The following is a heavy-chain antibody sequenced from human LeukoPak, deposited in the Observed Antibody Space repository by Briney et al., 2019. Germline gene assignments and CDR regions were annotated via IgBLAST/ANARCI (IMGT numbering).Heavy chain of an antibody. Sequence: PGGSLRLSCAASKFTFSSYGMHWVRQAPGKGLEWVAVISYDGSNKYYADSVRGRFTISRDNSKNTLYLHMNSLRPEDTAVYYCARGFPTGDTPYYMDAWGKGTTVTVSS. J-gene: IGHJ6*03. V-gene: IGHV3-30*03. CDR1: KFTFSSYG. D-gene: IGHD7-27*01. CDR3: ARGFPTGDTPYYMDA. CDR2: ISYDGSNK.